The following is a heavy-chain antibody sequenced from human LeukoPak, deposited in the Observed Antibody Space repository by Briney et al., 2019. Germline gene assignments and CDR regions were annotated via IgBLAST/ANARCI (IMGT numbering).Heavy chain of an antibody. Sequence: SETPSLTCTVSGGSISSYYWSWIRQPPGKGLEWIGYIYYSGSTNYNPSLKSRVTISVDTSKNQFSLKLSSVTAADTAVYYCARHGSYYYDSSGYSVDAFDIWGQGTMVTVSS. J-gene: IGHJ3*02. V-gene: IGHV4-59*08. CDR1: GGSISSYY. CDR2: IYYSGST. D-gene: IGHD3-22*01. CDR3: ARHGSYYYDSSGYSVDAFDI.